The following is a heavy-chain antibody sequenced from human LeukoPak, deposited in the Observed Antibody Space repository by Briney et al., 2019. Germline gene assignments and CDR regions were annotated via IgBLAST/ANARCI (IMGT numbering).Heavy chain of an antibody. J-gene: IGHJ4*02. D-gene: IGHD2-15*01. Sequence: RGSLRLSCAASGFTFSIYWMSWVRQAPGNGREWVANIKQDGSEKYYVNSVKGRCTLSRDKAKNSLYLQMNSLRAEDTAVYYCARDGIFGPYYFDYWGQGTLVTVSS. CDR3: ARDGIFGPYYFDY. CDR2: IKQDGSEK. CDR1: GFTFSIYW. V-gene: IGHV3-7*01.